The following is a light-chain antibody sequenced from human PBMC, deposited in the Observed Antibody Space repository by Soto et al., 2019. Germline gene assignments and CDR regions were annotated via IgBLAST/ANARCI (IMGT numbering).Light chain of an antibody. CDR1: SSNIGAGYD. CDR2: GNS. J-gene: IGLJ3*02. Sequence: QSVLTQPPSVSGAPGQRVTISCTGSSSNIGAGYDVHWYQQLPGTAPKLLIYGNSNRPSGVPDRFSGSKSGTSASLAITGLQAEDAADYYCQSYDSSLSVNWVFGGGTKLTVL. V-gene: IGLV1-40*01. CDR3: QSYDSSLSVNWV.